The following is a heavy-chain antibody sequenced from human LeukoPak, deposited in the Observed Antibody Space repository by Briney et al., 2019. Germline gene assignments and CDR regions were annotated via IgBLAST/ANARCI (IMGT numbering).Heavy chain of an antibody. CDR1: GYTFTSYA. CDR3: ARGSIQLWPPDAFDI. J-gene: IGHJ3*02. Sequence: ASVKASCKASGYTFTSYAMNWVRRAPGQGLEWMGWINTNTGNPTYAQGFTGRFVFSLDTSVSTAYLQISSLKAEDTAVHYCARGSIQLWPPDAFDIWGQGTLVTVSS. D-gene: IGHD5-18*01. CDR2: INTNTGNP. V-gene: IGHV7-4-1*02.